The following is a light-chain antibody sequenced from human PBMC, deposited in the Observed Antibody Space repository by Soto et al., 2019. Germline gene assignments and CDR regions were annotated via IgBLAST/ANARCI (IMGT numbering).Light chain of an antibody. CDR2: KAS. V-gene: IGKV1-5*03. CDR1: QSISNW. Sequence: DIQMTQSPSTLSASVGDRVTITCRASQSISNWLAWYQQKPGKAPKLLTYKASSLESGVPSRFSGSGSGTEFTLTISSLQPDDFAIYYCQHYNIYSQTFGQGTKVEIK. J-gene: IGKJ1*01. CDR3: QHYNIYSQT.